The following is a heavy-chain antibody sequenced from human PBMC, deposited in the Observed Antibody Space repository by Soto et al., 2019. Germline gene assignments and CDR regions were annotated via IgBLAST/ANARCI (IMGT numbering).Heavy chain of an antibody. J-gene: IGHJ4*02. D-gene: IGHD6-13*01. V-gene: IGHV1-2*04. CDR3: AIAIPSSGWSPFDY. CDR1: GYSFTDYY. CDR2: INPNNGGT. Sequence: ASVKVSCKAFGYSFTDYYIHWVRQAPGQGLEWLGWINPNNGGTDYAQKFRDWVTITRDTSISTAYMELKRLRSDDTAVYYCAIAIPSSGWSPFDYWGQGTLVTVSS.